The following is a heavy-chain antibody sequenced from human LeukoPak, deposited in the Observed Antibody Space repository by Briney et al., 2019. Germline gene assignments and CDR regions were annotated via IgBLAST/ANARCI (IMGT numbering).Heavy chain of an antibody. J-gene: IGHJ4*02. CDR3: AKSHPNEDYVWGSYRFTPFDY. V-gene: IGHV3-23*01. Sequence: GGSLRLSCAASGFTFSSYAMSWVRQAPGKGLEWVSAISGSGGSTYYADSVKGRFTISRDNSKNTLYLQMNSLRAEDTAVYYCAKSHPNEDYVWGSYRFTPFDYWGQGTLVTVSS. D-gene: IGHD3-16*02. CDR2: ISGSGGST. CDR1: GFTFSSYA.